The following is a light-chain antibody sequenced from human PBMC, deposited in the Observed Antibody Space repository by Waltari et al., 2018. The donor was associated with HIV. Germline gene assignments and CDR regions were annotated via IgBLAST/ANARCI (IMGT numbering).Light chain of an antibody. CDR2: EDT. Sequence: QSALTQPASVSGSPGQSSTIACTGTTSYKYVFWYQPHPGQAPNLLIFEDTKRPSGVSYRFSGYRSGDRASLTISGLQADDEADYYCCSFTRTSGFAFYVFGPGTTVTVL. CDR1: TSYKY. CDR3: CSFTRTSGFAFYV. V-gene: IGLV2-23*02. J-gene: IGLJ1*01.